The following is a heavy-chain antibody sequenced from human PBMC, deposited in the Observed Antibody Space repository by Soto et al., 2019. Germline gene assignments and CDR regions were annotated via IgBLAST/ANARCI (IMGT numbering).Heavy chain of an antibody. V-gene: IGHV4-4*02. CDR1: GGSISSSNW. Sequence: SETLSLTCAVSGGSISSSNWWSWVRQPPGKGLEWIGEIYHSGSTNYNPSLKSRVTISVDKSKNQFSLKLSSVTAADTAVYYCARDGSSCSGGSCYSNWFDPWGQGTLVTVLL. J-gene: IGHJ5*02. D-gene: IGHD2-15*01. CDR2: IYHSGST. CDR3: ARDGSSCSGGSCYSNWFDP.